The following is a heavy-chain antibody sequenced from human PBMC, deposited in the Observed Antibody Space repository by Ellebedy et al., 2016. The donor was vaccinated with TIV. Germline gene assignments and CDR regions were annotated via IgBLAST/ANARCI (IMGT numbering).Heavy chain of an antibody. D-gene: IGHD2-15*01. CDR2: ITSSGSYM. V-gene: IGHV3-21*04. CDR1: GFTFSDYN. CDR3: AKDVVAPGLAFDY. J-gene: IGHJ4*02. Sequence: GESLKISCAASGFTFSDYNMNWVRQAPGKGLEWVSCITSSGSYMYYADSVKGRFTISRDNAKKSLYLRMSSLRAEDTAVYYCAKDVVAPGLAFDYWGQGTLVTVSS.